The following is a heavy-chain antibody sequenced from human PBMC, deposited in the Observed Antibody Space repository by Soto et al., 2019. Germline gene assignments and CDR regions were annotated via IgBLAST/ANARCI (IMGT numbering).Heavy chain of an antibody. CDR2: INHSGST. CDR3: ARGGRQQLIPTPISYKIDY. D-gene: IGHD6-13*01. J-gene: IGHJ4*02. V-gene: IGHV4-34*01. Sequence: FEALALIAAVYDGSFGCYYWRWIRQRPGKGLEWIGEINHSGSTNYNPSLKSRVTISVDMSKNQFSLKLSSVTAADTAVYYCARGGRQQLIPTPISYKIDYWGQGTLVTVSS. CDR1: DGSFGCYY.